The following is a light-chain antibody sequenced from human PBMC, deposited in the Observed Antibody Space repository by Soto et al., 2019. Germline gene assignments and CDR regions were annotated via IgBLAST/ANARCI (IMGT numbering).Light chain of an antibody. CDR1: QSVSSS. Sequence: DIVMTQSPATLSVSPGERATLSCRASQSVSSSLAWYQQKPGQAPRLLIYGASTRATGIPARFXGXXXXXXXXXTISGLQSEDFAAYYCQQYNNWPRTFGQGTKVEIK. J-gene: IGKJ1*01. CDR2: GAS. CDR3: QQYNNWPRT. V-gene: IGKV3-15*01.